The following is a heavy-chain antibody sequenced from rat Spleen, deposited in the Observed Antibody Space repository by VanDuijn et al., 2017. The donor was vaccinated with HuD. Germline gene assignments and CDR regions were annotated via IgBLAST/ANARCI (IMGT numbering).Heavy chain of an antibody. CDR3: AKDRVRGTSPYYFDY. CDR1: GFTFSSFA. D-gene: IGHD4-3*01. CDR2: ISYDGCNT. J-gene: IGHJ2*01. V-gene: IGHV5-20*01. Sequence: EVQLVESGGGLVQPGRSMKLSCAASGFTFSSFALAWVRQAPPKGLEWVASISYDGCNTYYRDSVKGRFTISRDNAESSLYLQMDSLRSEDTSTYYCAKDRVRGTSPYYFDYWGQGVMVTVSS.